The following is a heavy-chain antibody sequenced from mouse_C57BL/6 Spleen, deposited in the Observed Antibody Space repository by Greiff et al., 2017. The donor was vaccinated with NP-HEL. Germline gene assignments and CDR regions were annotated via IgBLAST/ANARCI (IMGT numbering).Heavy chain of an antibody. CDR2: SRNKANDYTT. V-gene: IGHV7-1*01. CDR3: ARDADYEGYAMDY. Sequence: EVKLVESGGGLVQSGRSLRLSCATSEFTFSDFYMEWVRQAPGKGLEWIAASRNKANDYTTEYSASVKGRFIVSRDTSQSILYLQMNALRAEDTAIYYCARDADYEGYAMDYWGQGTSVTVSS. J-gene: IGHJ4*01. CDR1: EFTFSDFY. D-gene: IGHD2-4*01.